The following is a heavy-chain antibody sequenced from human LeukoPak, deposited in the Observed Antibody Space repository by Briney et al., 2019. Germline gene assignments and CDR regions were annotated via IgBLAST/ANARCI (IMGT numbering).Heavy chain of an antibody. Sequence: ASVKVSCKASGYTFTSYGISWVRQAPGQGLEWMGWISAYNGNTNYAQKLQGRVTMTPDTSTSTAYMELRSLRSDDTAVYYCATFRGDGSPVGVDVWGKGTTVTVSS. D-gene: IGHD3-10*01. CDR1: GYTFTSYG. V-gene: IGHV1-18*01. J-gene: IGHJ6*04. CDR2: ISAYNGNT. CDR3: ATFRGDGSPVGVDV.